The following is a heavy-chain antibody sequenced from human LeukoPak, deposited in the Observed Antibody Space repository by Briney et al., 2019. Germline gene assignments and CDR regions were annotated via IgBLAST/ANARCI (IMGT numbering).Heavy chain of an antibody. CDR3: ARGTQVRRSGIDY. CDR2: IYYTGST. D-gene: IGHD1-26*01. CDR1: GGSISNYY. Sequence: SETLSLTCTVSGGSISNYYWSWIRQSPGKGLEWMGYIYYTGSTNYNPSLKSRVTMSVDTYKNQFSLKLTSVTAADTAVYYCARGTQVRRSGIDYWGQGILVTVSS. J-gene: IGHJ4*02. V-gene: IGHV4-59*01.